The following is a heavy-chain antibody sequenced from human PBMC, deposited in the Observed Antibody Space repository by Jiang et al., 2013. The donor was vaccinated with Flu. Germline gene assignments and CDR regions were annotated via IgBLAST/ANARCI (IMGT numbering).Heavy chain of an antibody. J-gene: IGHJ6*03. V-gene: IGHV3-15*01. CDR2: KTDGGTT. Sequence: KTDGGTTDYAAPVKGRFTISRDDSKNTLYLQMNSLKTEDTAVYYCTTVELELRPVLDVYYYYMDVWGKGTTVTVSS. D-gene: IGHD1-7*01. CDR3: TTVELELRPVLDVYYYYMDV.